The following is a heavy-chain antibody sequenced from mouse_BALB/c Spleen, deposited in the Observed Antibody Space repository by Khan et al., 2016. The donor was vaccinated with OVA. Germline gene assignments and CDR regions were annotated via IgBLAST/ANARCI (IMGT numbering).Heavy chain of an antibody. CDR3: ARQPYYHYNIMDY. CDR1: GFSLTNYG. J-gene: IGHJ4*01. V-gene: IGHV2-6-1*01. CDR2: IWSDGST. Sequence: VQLQESGPGLAAPSQSLSITCTISGFSLTNYGVHWVRQPPGKGLEWLVVIWSDGSTNYNSVLKSRLTITKDNSQSQVFLKMNSIQTDDTAIYFCARQPYYHYNIMDYWGQGTSVTVSS. D-gene: IGHD2-10*01.